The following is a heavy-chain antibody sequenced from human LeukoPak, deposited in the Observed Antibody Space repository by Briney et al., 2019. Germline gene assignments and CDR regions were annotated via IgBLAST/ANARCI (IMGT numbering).Heavy chain of an antibody. CDR3: AKGGSTNFYYGDV. D-gene: IGHD2/OR15-2a*01. CDR1: GGSISSYY. J-gene: IGHJ6*02. Sequence: PSETLSLTCTVSGGSISSYYWSWIRQPPGKGLEWIGYIYYSGSTNSNPSLKSRVTVSVDTSKNQFSLRLSSVTAADTAVYYCAKGGSTNFYYGDVWGQGTTVTVSS. CDR2: IYYSGST. V-gene: IGHV4-59*08.